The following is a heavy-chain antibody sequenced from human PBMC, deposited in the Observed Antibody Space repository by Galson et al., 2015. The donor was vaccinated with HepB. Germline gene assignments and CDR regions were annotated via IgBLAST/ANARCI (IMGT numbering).Heavy chain of an antibody. CDR1: GGSISSGGYY. CDR3: ATSSLFGWFDP. CDR2: IYYSGST. D-gene: IGHD6-6*01. J-gene: IGHJ5*02. V-gene: IGHV4-61*08. Sequence: LSLTCTVSGGSISSGGYYWSWIRQHPGKGLEWIGYIYYSGSTNYNPSLKSRVTISVDTSKNQFSLKLSSVTAADTAVYYCATSSLFGWFDPWGQGTLVTVSS.